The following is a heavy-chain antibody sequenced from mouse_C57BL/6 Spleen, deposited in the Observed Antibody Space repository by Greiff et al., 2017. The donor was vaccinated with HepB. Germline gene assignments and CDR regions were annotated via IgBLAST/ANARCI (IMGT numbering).Heavy chain of an antibody. CDR3: ARYDYDEPYYAMDY. Sequence: VQLQQSGPGLVQPSQSLSITCTVSGFSLTSYGVHWVRPSPGKGLEWLGVIWRGGSTDYNAAFMSRLSITKDNSKSQVFFKMNSLQADDTAIYYCARYDYDEPYYAMDYWGQGTSVTVSS. D-gene: IGHD2-4*01. V-gene: IGHV2-5*01. CDR1: GFSLTSYG. CDR2: IWRGGST. J-gene: IGHJ4*01.